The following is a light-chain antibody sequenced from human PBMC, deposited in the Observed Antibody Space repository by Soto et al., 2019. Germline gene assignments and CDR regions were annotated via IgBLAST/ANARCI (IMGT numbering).Light chain of an antibody. V-gene: IGKV1-27*01. CDR1: QDISNY. CDR2: DAS. Sequence: DIQMTQSPSSLSASVGDRVTITCQASQDISNYLNWYQQKPGKAPKLLIYDASTLQSRVPSRFSGGGPGTEFTLTISGLQIEDLATYYCQVYNNGPPGFGQGTRLEIK. J-gene: IGKJ5*01. CDR3: QVYNNGPPG.